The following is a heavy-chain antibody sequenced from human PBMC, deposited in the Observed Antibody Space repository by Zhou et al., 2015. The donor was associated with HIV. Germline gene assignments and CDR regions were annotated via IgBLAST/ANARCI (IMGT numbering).Heavy chain of an antibody. CDR1: GDVDHFRTYT. Sequence: QLLQSGSDVKKPGSSVKVSCRASGDVDHFRTYTITWVRQAPGHGLEWMGGIRPMFRGTDTAPKFQGRVTITADESTSTAYMELSSLRSEDTAVYYCARAPYSGSYYGYWGQGTLVTVSS. CDR2: IRPMFRGT. D-gene: IGHD1-26*01. CDR3: ARAPYSGSYYGY. J-gene: IGHJ4*02. V-gene: IGHV1-69*01.